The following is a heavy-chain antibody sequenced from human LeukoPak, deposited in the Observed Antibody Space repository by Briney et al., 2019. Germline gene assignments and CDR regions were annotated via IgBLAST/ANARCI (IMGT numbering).Heavy chain of an antibody. CDR1: GFTVSSNY. J-gene: IGHJ4*02. CDR3: ARDSPHTVGGNSVPPY. V-gene: IGHV3-53*01. CDR2: IYSGGST. Sequence: GGSLRLSCAASGFTVSSNYMSWVRQAPGKGLEWVSVIYSGGSTYYADSVKGRFTISRDNSKNTLYLQMNSLRAEDTAVYYCARDSPHTVGGNSVPPYWGQRTLVTVSS. D-gene: IGHD4-23*01.